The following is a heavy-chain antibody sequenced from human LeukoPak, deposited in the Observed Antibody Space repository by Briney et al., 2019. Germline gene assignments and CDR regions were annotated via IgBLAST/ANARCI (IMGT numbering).Heavy chain of an antibody. Sequence: GGSLRVSCAASGFTFSSYWMNWVRQAPGKGLVWVSRIASDGSSTTYADSVKGRFSISRDNAKNTLYLQMNSLRVEDTAVYYCARGRPHGNDYWGQGTLVTVSS. J-gene: IGHJ4*02. CDR2: IASDGSST. CDR3: ARGRPHGNDY. V-gene: IGHV3-74*01. CDR1: GFTFSSYW. D-gene: IGHD4-23*01.